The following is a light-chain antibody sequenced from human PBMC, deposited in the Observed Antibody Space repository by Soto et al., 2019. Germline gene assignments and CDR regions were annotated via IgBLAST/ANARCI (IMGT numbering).Light chain of an antibody. CDR3: QQSYSTLCT. J-gene: IGKJ2*02. CDR1: QSISSY. CDR2: AAS. V-gene: IGKV1-39*01. Sequence: DIQMTQSPSSLSASVGDRVTITCRASQSISSYLNWYQQKPGKAPKLLTYAASSLQSGVPSRFSGSGSGTDFTLTISSVRPEDFATYDCQQSYSTLCTFGQGTKLEIK.